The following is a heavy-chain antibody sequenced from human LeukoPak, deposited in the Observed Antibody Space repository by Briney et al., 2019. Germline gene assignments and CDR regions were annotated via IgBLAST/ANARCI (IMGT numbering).Heavy chain of an antibody. CDR3: ARESTEERPGC. V-gene: IGHV1-2*02. CDR2: INSNNGGT. D-gene: IGHD1-1*01. CDR1: GYTFTDYY. J-gene: IGHJ4*02. Sequence: ASVKVSCKASGYTFTDYYVHWVRQAPGQGLEWMGWINSNNGGTKYAQKFQGRVTMTRDTSISTAYMELSRLISDDTAVYYCARESTEERPGCWGQGTLVTVSS.